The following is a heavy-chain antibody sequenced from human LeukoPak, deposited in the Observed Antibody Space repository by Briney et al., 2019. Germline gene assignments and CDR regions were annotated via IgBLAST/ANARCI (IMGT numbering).Heavy chain of an antibody. CDR3: AGGWELPGAFDY. V-gene: IGHV3-30*03. D-gene: IGHD1-26*01. CDR1: GFNFRSYG. CDR2: ISYDGTDK. J-gene: IGHJ4*02. Sequence: GGSLRLSCAASGFNFRSYGMQWVRQAPGKGLEWVTLISYDGTDKYYAASVRGRFTISRDNSKNTLYLQMNSLRAEDTAVYYCAGGWELPGAFDYWGQGTLVTVSS.